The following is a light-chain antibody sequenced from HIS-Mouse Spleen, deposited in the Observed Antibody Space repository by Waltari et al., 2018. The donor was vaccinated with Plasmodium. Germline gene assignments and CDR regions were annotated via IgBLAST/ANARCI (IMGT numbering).Light chain of an antibody. Sequence: EIVLTHSPATLSLSPGARATLSCRASQSVSSSLAWYQQKPGQAPRLLIYDASNRATGIPARFSGSGSGTDFTLTISSLEPEDFAVYYCQQRSNWPRVLTFGGGTKVEIK. CDR3: QQRSNWPRVLT. CDR2: DAS. CDR1: QSVSSS. V-gene: IGKV3-11*01. J-gene: IGKJ4*01.